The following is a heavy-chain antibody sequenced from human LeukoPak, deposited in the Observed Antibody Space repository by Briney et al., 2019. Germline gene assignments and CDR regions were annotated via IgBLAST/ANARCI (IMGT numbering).Heavy chain of an antibody. V-gene: IGHV3-64D*09. CDR2: ISSNGDST. Sequence: GGSLRLSCSASGFTFSNYAMHWVRQAPGKGLEYVSAISSNGDSTYYADSVKGRFSISRDNSENTLYLQMSSLRTDDTAVYYCVKDLRSARPERSTFDYWGQGNLVTVSS. CDR3: VKDLRSARPERSTFDY. J-gene: IGHJ4*02. D-gene: IGHD3-10*01. CDR1: GFTFSNYA.